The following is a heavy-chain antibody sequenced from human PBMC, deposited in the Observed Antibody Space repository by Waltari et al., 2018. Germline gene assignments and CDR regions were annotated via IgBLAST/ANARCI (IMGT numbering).Heavy chain of an antibody. CDR2: ISNGGGST. Sequence: VQLVESGGGLAKPGGSLRLSCAASGFTFSDYYMHWVRQASGKGLEWVSRISNGGGSTWYADSVKGRFTISRENAKNTLYLQMDSLRPEDTAVYYCARAYTANFDYWGQGVLVTVSS. D-gene: IGHD3-16*01. CDR1: GFTFSDYY. V-gene: IGHV3-11*04. J-gene: IGHJ4*02. CDR3: ARAYTANFDY.